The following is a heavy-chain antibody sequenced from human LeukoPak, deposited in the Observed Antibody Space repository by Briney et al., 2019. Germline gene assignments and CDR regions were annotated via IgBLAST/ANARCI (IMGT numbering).Heavy chain of an antibody. D-gene: IGHD4-17*01. CDR3: ARDSTGINYYGMDV. J-gene: IGHJ6*02. V-gene: IGHV3-11*01. CDR2: ISSSGNTI. Sequence: GGSLRLSCAASGFTFSDYYMSWIRQAPGKGLEWVSYISSSGNTIYYADSVKGRFTISRDSAKNSLYLQMNSLRAEDTAVYYCARDSTGINYYGMDVWGQGTTVTVSS. CDR1: GFTFSDYY.